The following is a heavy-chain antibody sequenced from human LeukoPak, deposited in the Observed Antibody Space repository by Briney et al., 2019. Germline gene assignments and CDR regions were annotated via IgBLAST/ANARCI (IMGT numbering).Heavy chain of an antibody. J-gene: IGHJ6*02. CDR3: ARDSEKSKQQLDGTPWSDYYYYGMDV. Sequence: GASVKVSCKASGYTFTGYYMHWVRQAPGQGLEWMGRINPNSGGTNYAQKLQGRVTMTTDTSTSTAYMELRSLRSDDTAVYYCARDSEKSKQQLDGTPWSDYYYYGMDVWGQGTTVTVSS. D-gene: IGHD6-13*01. CDR2: INPNSGGT. V-gene: IGHV1-2*02. CDR1: GYTFTGYY.